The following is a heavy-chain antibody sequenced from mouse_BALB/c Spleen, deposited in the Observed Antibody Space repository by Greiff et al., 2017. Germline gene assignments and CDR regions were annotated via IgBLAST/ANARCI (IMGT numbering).Heavy chain of an antibody. J-gene: IGHJ4*01. CDR2: INPYNGDT. V-gene: IGHV1-20*02. Sequence: EVKLVESGPELVKPGASVKISCKASGYSFTGYFMNWVMQSHGKSLEWIGRINPYNGDTFYNQKFKGKATLTVDKSSSTAHMELRSLASEDSAVYYCARGDYYDYDVDYAMDYWGQGTSVTVSS. CDR3: ARGDYYDYDVDYAMDY. CDR1: GYSFTGYF. D-gene: IGHD2-4*01.